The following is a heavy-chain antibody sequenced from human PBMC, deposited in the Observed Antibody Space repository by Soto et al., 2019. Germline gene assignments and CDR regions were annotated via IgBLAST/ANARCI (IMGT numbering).Heavy chain of an antibody. V-gene: IGHV4-59*01. CDR1: GGSISSYY. D-gene: IGHD3-22*01. Sequence: SETLSLTCTVSGGSISSYYWSWIRQPPGKGLEWIGYIYYSGSTNYNPSLKSRVTISVDTSKNQFSLKLSSVIAADTAVYYCAREVRYYYDSSGFDYWGQGTLVTVCS. CDR2: IYYSGST. CDR3: AREVRYYYDSSGFDY. J-gene: IGHJ4*02.